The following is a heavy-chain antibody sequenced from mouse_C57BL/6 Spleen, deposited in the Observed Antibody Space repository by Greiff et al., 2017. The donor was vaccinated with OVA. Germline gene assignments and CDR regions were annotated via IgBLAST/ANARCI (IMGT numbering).Heavy chain of an antibody. CDR1: GFTFSSYA. CDR3: ARGRYYGY. D-gene: IGHD1-1*01. Sequence: DVQLVESGGGLVKPGGSLKLSCAASGFTFSSYAMSWVRQTPEKRLEWVATISDGGSYTYYPDNVKGRFTISRDNAKNNLYLQMSHLKSEDTAMYYCARGRYYGYWGQGTTLTVSS. CDR2: ISDGGSYT. J-gene: IGHJ2*01. V-gene: IGHV5-4*01.